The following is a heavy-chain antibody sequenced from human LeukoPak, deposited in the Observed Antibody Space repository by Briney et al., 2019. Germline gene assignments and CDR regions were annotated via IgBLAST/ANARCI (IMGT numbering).Heavy chain of an antibody. V-gene: IGHV3-21*04. Sequence: PGGSLRLSCAASGFTFSSYSMNWVRQAPGKGLEWVSSISSSSSYIYYADSVKGRFTISRDNAKNSLHLQMNSLRAEDTAVYFCAKDQVVPFDYWGQGTLVTVSS. D-gene: IGHD2-2*01. J-gene: IGHJ4*02. CDR3: AKDQVVPFDY. CDR1: GFTFSSYS. CDR2: ISSSSSYI.